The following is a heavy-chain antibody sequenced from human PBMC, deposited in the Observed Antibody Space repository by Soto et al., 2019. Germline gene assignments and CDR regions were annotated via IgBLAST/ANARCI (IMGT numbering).Heavy chain of an antibody. V-gene: IGHV4-4*07. CDR1: GGSISKFY. CDR3: VRDGSRSLRDWFDP. CDR2: VYATGTT. Sequence: SETLSLTCNVSGGSISKFYWAWIRKTAGNGLEWMGRVYATGTTDYNPSLRSRVAMSVDISKKTFSLRLRSVTGADSGVYYCVRDGSRSLRDWFDPWGQGILVTVSS. J-gene: IGHJ5*02.